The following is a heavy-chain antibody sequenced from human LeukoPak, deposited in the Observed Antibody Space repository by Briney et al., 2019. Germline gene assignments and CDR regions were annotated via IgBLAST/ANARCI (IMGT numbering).Heavy chain of an antibody. CDR1: GGTFSSYA. Sequence: SVKVSCKASGGTFSSYAISWVRQAPGQGLEWMGRIIPIFGTANYAQKFQGRVTITTDESTSTAYMELSSLRSEDTAVYYCARSGSSWYSWFDPWGQGTLVTVSS. D-gene: IGHD6-13*01. CDR3: ARSGSSWYSWFDP. CDR2: IIPIFGTA. V-gene: IGHV1-69*05. J-gene: IGHJ5*02.